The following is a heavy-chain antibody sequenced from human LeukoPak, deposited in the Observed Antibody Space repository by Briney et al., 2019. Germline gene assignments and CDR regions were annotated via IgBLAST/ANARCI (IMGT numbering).Heavy chain of an antibody. CDR2: FDPEDGET. J-gene: IGHJ4*02. V-gene: IGHV1-24*01. Sequence: ASVKVSCKVSGYTLTELSVHWVRQAPGKGLEWMGGFDPEDGETIYAQKFQGRVTMTEDTSTDTAYMELSSLRSEDTAVYYCATDISLSSGYVYWGQGTLVTVSS. CDR1: GYTLTELS. D-gene: IGHD3-22*01. CDR3: ATDISLSSGYVY.